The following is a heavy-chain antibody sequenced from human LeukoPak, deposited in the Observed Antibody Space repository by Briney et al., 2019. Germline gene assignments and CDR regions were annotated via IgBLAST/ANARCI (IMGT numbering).Heavy chain of an antibody. J-gene: IGHJ6*02. Sequence: SETLSLTCTVSGGSISSYYWSWIRQPPGKGLEWIGYIYYSGSTNYNPSLKSRVTISVDTSKNQFSLKLSPVTAADTAVYYCARTGYSSIIEKPEYYYYHGMDVWGQGTTVTVSS. CDR1: GGSISSYY. V-gene: IGHV4-59*08. D-gene: IGHD6-13*01. CDR2: IYYSGST. CDR3: ARTGYSSIIEKPEYYYYHGMDV.